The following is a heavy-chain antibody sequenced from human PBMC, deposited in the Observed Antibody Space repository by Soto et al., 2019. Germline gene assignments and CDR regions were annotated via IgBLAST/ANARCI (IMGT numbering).Heavy chain of an antibody. J-gene: IGHJ5*02. CDR2: ISGSGGST. Sequence: GGSLRLSCAASGFTFSSYAMSWVRQAPGKGLEWVSAISGSGGSTYYADSVKGRFTISRDNSKNTLYLQMNSLRAEDTAVYYCAKDQDYDFWSGYFRRQYTCFDPWGQGTLVTVSS. CDR1: GFTFSSYA. CDR3: AKDQDYDFWSGYFRRQYTCFDP. V-gene: IGHV3-23*01. D-gene: IGHD3-3*01.